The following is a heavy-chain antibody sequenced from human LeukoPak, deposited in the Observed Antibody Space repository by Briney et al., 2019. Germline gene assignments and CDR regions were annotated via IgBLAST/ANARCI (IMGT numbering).Heavy chain of an antibody. D-gene: IGHD5-18*01. CDR3: ARGGQLWLHDS. Sequence: PSETLSLTCTVSGGSISSYYWSWIRQPPGKGLEWLGYIYDTEKSNYNPSLRSRLTISVDTSKNQFSLKVSSVTPADTAVYYCARGGQLWLHDSWGQGTLVTVSS. V-gene: IGHV4-59*01. CDR1: GGSISSYY. J-gene: IGHJ5*01. CDR2: IYDTEKS.